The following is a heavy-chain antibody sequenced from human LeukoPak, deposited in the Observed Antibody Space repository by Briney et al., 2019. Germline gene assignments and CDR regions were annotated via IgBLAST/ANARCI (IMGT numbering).Heavy chain of an antibody. CDR2: ITGGSGAK. CDR3: AKFIRDYDFWSGSYRAQWFDP. D-gene: IGHD3-3*01. CDR1: GFTFSNFA. Sequence: GGSLRVCCTASGFTFSNFAMSWVRQAPGKGLEWVSTITGGSGAKYYADSVKGRFTISRDNSKDTLYLQMYSLRAEDTAVYYCAKFIRDYDFWSGSYRAQWFDPWGQGTLVTVSS. V-gene: IGHV3-23*01. J-gene: IGHJ5*02.